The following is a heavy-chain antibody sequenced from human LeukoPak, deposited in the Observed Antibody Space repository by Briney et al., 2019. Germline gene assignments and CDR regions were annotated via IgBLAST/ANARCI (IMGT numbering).Heavy chain of an antibody. J-gene: IGHJ4*02. Sequence: PGGSLRLSCAASGFTFSSYAMHWVRQAPGKGLEWVAVISYDGSNKYYADSVKGRFTISRDNSKNTLYLQMNGLRAEDTAVYYCARVQLERPDPTKPTTTYYFDYWGQGTLVTVSS. CDR2: ISYDGSNK. CDR1: GFTFSSYA. V-gene: IGHV3-30*04. D-gene: IGHD1-1*01. CDR3: ARVQLERPDPTKPTTTYYFDY.